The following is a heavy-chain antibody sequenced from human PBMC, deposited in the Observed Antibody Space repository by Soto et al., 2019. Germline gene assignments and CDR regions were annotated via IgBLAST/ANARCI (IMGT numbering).Heavy chain of an antibody. J-gene: IGHJ4*02. D-gene: IGHD2-2*02. V-gene: IGHV3-23*01. CDR2: ISGSGGST. Sequence: GGSLRLSCAASGFTFSSYAMSWVRQAPGKGLEWVSAISGSGGSTYYADSVKGRFTISRDNSKNTLYLQMNSLRAEDTAVYYCAGAPGIVVVTAAILATSYYFDYWGQGTLVTVSS. CDR1: GFTFSSYA. CDR3: AGAPGIVVVTAAILATSYYFDY.